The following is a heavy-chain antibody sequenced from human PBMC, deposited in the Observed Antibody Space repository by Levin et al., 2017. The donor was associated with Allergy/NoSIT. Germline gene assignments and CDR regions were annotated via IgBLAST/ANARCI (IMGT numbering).Heavy chain of an antibody. CDR2: ISSSSSYI. CDR3: ARDLTFYYDTSGYYPFDY. J-gene: IGHJ4*02. Sequence: GGSLRLSCAASGFTFSSNSMNWVRQAPGKGLEWVSSISSSSSYIYYADSVKGRFTISRDNAKNSLFLQMNSLRAEETAMYFCARDLTFYYDTSGYYPFDYWGQGTLVTVSS. CDR1: GFTFSSNS. D-gene: IGHD3-22*01. V-gene: IGHV3-21*01.